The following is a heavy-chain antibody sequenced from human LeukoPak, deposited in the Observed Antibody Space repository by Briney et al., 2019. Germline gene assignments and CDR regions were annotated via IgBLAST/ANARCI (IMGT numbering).Heavy chain of an antibody. CDR3: ARSLSVDTPIDAKGPNYYFYYMDV. CDR1: GGTFNSYA. CDR2: IIPIFGTA. V-gene: IGHV1-69*06. J-gene: IGHJ6*03. D-gene: IGHD5-18*01. Sequence: ASVKVSCKASGGTFNSYAINWVRQAPGQGLEWMGGIIPIFGTANYAQRFHGRVTITADKSTSTAYMELSSLRSEDTAVFYCARSLSVDTPIDAKGPNYYFYYMDVWGKGTTVTVSS.